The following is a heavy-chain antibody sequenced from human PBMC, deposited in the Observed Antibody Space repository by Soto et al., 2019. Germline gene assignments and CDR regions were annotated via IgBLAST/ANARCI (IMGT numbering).Heavy chain of an antibody. CDR1: GVSTSSVGNY. V-gene: IGHV4-31*03. CDR2: ISYSGNT. J-gene: IGHJ5*02. Sequence: QVQLQESGPGLVKPSQTLSLTCTVSGVSTSSVGNYWCWIRHHPGKGLEWIGYISYSGNTYYHPSLKSRVTRSVDTSKNPFSLKLTSATPAATAVYCCARAPERPEGSVTGWFDPWGPGTLVTVSS. D-gene: IGHD2-21*02. CDR3: ARAPERPEGSVTGWFDP.